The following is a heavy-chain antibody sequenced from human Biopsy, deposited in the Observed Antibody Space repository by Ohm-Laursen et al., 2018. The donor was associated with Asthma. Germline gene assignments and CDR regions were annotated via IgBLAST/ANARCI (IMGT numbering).Heavy chain of an antibody. J-gene: IGHJ6*02. D-gene: IGHD3-10*01. V-gene: IGHV1-18*01. Sequence: ASVKVSCKTSGYTFNSAGITWVRQAPGQGLEWMGWISVYNGNTKDAQKLQDRVTMITDTSTSTAYMELRSLRSEDTAVYYCARAVDYSHYYGIDVWGQGTTVTAS. CDR1: GYTFNSAG. CDR2: ISVYNGNT. CDR3: ARAVDYSHYYGIDV.